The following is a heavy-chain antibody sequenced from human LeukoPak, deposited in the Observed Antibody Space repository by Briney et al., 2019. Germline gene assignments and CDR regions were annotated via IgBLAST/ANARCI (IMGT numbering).Heavy chain of an antibody. D-gene: IGHD3-22*01. J-gene: IGHJ4*02. Sequence: HSGGSLRLSCAASGFTFSSYAMSWVRQAPGKGLEWVSAISGSGGSTYYADSVKGRFTISRDNSKNTLYLQMNSLRAEDTAVYYCAKSLRYYYDSSGYYRPLFDYWGQGTLVTVSS. CDR3: AKSLRYYYDSSGYYRPLFDY. CDR2: ISGSGGST. CDR1: GFTFSSYA. V-gene: IGHV3-23*01.